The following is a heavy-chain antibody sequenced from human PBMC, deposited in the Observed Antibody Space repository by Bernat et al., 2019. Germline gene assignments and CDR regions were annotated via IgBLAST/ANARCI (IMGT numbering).Heavy chain of an antibody. CDR3: ARDPAYGSGSSYTGSFSGDWFDP. D-gene: IGHD3-10*01. CDR2: INPSGGST. J-gene: IGHJ5*02. V-gene: IGHV1-46*03. Sequence: QVQLVQSGAEVKKPGASVKVSCKASGYTFTSYYMHWVRQAPGQGLEWMGIINPSGGSTSYAQKFQGRVTMTRDTSTRPVYMELSSLRSEDTAVYYCARDPAYGSGSSYTGSFSGDWFDPWGQGTLVTVSS. CDR1: GYTFTSYY.